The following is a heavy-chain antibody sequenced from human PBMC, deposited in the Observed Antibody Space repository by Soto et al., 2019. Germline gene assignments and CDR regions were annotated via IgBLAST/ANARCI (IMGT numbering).Heavy chain of an antibody. J-gene: IGHJ4*02. Sequence: QVQLVQSGAEVKKPGASVKISCEASGYTFTRYAMHWVRQAPGQRLEWMGWINVGNGNTKYSQKFLDRVTITRDTSASTVYMALSALRSEDTAVYYCARNSFGTGWYDYWGQGTLVTVSS. V-gene: IGHV1-3*01. D-gene: IGHD6-19*01. CDR2: INVGNGNT. CDR3: ARNSFGTGWYDY. CDR1: GYTFTRYA.